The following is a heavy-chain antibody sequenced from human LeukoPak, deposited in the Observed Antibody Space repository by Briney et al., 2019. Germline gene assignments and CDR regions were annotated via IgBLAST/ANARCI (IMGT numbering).Heavy chain of an antibody. J-gene: IGHJ3*01. CDR1: GFTFRNYL. Sequence: GGSLRLSCAVSGFTFRNYLMHWVRQPPGQGLVWVSRINQDESRAYADSVKGRFTVSRDNAKNMLYLQLNGLRAEDTAVYFCGRGGDGIDVWGQGTTVIVPS. V-gene: IGHV3-74*01. CDR3: GRGGDGIDV. CDR2: INQDESRA. D-gene: IGHD5-24*01.